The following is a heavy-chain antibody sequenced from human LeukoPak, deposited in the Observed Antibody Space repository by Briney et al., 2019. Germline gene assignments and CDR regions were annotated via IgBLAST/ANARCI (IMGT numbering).Heavy chain of an antibody. CDR3: ARYPFNCSSTSCYEMALDY. V-gene: IGHV7-4-1*02. CDR1: GNTFTSYA. CDR2: INTNTGNP. D-gene: IGHD2-2*01. J-gene: IGHJ4*02. Sequence: ASVKVSCKASGNTFTSYAMNWVRQAPGQGLEWMGWINTNTGNPTYAQGFTGRFVFSLDTSVSTAYLQISSLKAEDTAVYYCARYPFNCSSTSCYEMALDYWGQGTLVTVSS.